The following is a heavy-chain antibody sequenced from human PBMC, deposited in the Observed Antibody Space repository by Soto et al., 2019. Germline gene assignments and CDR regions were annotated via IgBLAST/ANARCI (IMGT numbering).Heavy chain of an antibody. V-gene: IGHV4-59*08. CDR2: IYYSGST. CDR1: GGSISSYY. D-gene: IGHD3-3*01. Sequence: SETLSLTCTVSGGSISSYYWSWIRQPPGKGLEWIGYIYYSGSTNYNPSLKSRVTISVDTSKNQFSLKLSSVTAADTAVYYCARHYARFLEWPHFDYWGQGTLVTVSS. J-gene: IGHJ4*02. CDR3: ARHYARFLEWPHFDY.